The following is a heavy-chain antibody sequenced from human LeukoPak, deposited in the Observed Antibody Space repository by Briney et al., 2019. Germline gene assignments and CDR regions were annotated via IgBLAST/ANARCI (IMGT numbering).Heavy chain of an antibody. CDR1: GLTFSGSA. D-gene: IGHD2-15*01. V-gene: IGHV3-73*01. Sequence: HPGRSLRLSYAASGLTFSGSAMHWVRQASGKGLKWVCRIRSKANRYATAYAASVKGRFTISREDSKTTAYLQMNSLKTEDTAVYYCTRPRGSTPGADYWGEGTLVTVSS. CDR2: IRSKANRYAT. J-gene: IGHJ4*02. CDR3: TRPRGSTPGADY.